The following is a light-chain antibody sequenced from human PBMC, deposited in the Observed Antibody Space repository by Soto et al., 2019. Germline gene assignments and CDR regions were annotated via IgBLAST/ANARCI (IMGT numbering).Light chain of an antibody. CDR2: GAS. V-gene: IGKV3-15*01. CDR3: QQYNDWWT. CDR1: QSVSSY. J-gene: IGKJ1*01. Sequence: DIVLTQSPGTLSLSPGGRATLSCRSSQSVSSYLAWYQQKPGQPPRLLIYGASTRATGVPGRFSGSGSGTEFTLTISSLQSEDFAVYYCQQYNDWWTFGQGTKVDI.